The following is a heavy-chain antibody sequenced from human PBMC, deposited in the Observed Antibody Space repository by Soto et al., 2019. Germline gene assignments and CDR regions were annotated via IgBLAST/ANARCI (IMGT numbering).Heavy chain of an antibody. CDR1: GFLFTDYY. D-gene: IGHD2-8*01. V-gene: IGHV3-11*06. Sequence: GSLILSCTASGFLFTDYYMSLIRQPPGKGLEWLAYIDGSSDYTNSADSVKGRFTISRDNAKNSVFLQMNNLRADDTAVYYCARDLRFSSTNYFDSWGRGTLVTVSS. CDR3: ARDLRFSSTNYFDS. J-gene: IGHJ4*02. CDR2: IDGSSDYT.